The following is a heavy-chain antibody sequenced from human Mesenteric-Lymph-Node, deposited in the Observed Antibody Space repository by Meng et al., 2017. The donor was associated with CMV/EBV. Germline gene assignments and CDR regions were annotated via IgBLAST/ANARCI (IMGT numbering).Heavy chain of an antibody. Sequence: GESLKISCAASGLSVSDHYMSWVRQAPGKGLEWVAGLYTFGTTSYADSVKGRFTFSRDSSKNTLYLQMDSLRAEDTAVYYCAREKFCTPACSSVFGHWGQGTLVTVSS. J-gene: IGHJ4*02. CDR2: LYTFGTT. CDR1: GLSVSDHY. D-gene: IGHD2-8*01. V-gene: IGHV3-53*01. CDR3: AREKFCTPACSSVFGH.